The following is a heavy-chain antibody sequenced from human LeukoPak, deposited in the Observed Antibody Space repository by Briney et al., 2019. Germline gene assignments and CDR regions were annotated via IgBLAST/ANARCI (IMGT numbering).Heavy chain of an antibody. CDR3: ARHYYDSSDSYSFDY. CDR1: GGSISSYY. CDR2: IYYSGST. J-gene: IGHJ4*02. V-gene: IGHV4-59*08. Sequence: SETLSLTCTVSGGSISSYYWSWIRQPPGKGLEGIGYIYYSGSTNYSPSLKSRVTISVDTSKNQFSLKRSPVTAADTAVYYCARHYYDSSDSYSFDYWGQGTLVTVSS. D-gene: IGHD3-22*01.